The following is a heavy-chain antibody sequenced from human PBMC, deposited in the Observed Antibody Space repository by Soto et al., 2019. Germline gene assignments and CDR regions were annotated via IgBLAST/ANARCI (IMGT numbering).Heavy chain of an antibody. CDR3: ARGGYYDSSGSRNYHYYGMDV. Sequence: QAQLVQSGVEVKKPGASVKVSCKASGYTFTSYGINWVRQAPGQGLEWLGWISPYNDDTKYAQKLQGRVTMTTVTSSRTAYMALRSLSSDDTAVYFCARGGYYDSSGSRNYHYYGMDVWGQGTTVTVSS. D-gene: IGHD3-22*01. J-gene: IGHJ6*02. V-gene: IGHV1-18*01. CDR1: GYTFTSYG. CDR2: ISPYNDDT.